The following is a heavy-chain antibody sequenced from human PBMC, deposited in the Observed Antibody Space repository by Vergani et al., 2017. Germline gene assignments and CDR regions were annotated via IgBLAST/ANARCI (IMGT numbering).Heavy chain of an antibody. V-gene: IGHV3-11*04. CDR2: ISGSGHTK. CDR3: ARDLLLGTLLLLAY. J-gene: IGHJ4*02. Sequence: QVQLVESGGGLVKPGGSLRLSCAASGFTFSDYYMTWIRQAPGKGLVWISYISGSGHTKYYADSVKGRFAISRDNAKNSLYLQMNNLRVEDTAVYYCARDLLLGTLLLLAYWGQGTLISVSS. CDR1: GFTFSDYY. D-gene: IGHD1-7*01.